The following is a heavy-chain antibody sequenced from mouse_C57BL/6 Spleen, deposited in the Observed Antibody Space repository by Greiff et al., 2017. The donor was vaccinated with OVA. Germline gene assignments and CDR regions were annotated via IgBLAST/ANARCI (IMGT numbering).Heavy chain of an antibody. CDR1: GYSITSGYY. D-gene: IGHD2-1*01. V-gene: IGHV3-6*01. CDR3: ARGSLLYYFDY. CDR2: ISYDGSN. J-gene: IGHJ2*01. Sequence: EVQLQESGPGLVKPSQSLSLTCSVTGYSITSGYYWNWIRQFPGNKLEWMGYISYDGSNNYNPSLKNRISITRDTSKNQFFLKLNSVTTEDTATYYCARGSLLYYFDYWGQGTTLTVSS.